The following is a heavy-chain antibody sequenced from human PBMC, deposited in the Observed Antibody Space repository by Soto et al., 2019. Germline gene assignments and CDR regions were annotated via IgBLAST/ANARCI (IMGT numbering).Heavy chain of an antibody. CDR3: AKYSSSSGYYYGMDV. V-gene: IGHV3-30*18. CDR1: GFTFSSHG. D-gene: IGHD6-6*01. CDR2: ISYDGSNK. J-gene: IGHJ6*02. Sequence: PGGSLRLSCAASGFTFSSHGMHWVRQAPGKGLEWVAVISYDGSNKYYADSVKGRFTISRDNSKNTLYLQMNSLRAEDTAVYYCAKYSSSSGYYYGMDVWGQGTTVTVSS.